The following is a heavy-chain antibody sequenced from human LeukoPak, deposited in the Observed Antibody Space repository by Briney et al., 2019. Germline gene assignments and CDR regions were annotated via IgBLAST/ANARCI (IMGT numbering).Heavy chain of an antibody. D-gene: IGHD3-22*01. CDR1: GFTFSNYA. CDR2: ISGGGRT. V-gene: IGHV3-23*01. CDR3: AKPHYYYDSNDYRNFEA. J-gene: IGHJ4*02. Sequence: GGSLRLSCAASGFTFSNYALAWARQAPGEGREGVASISGGGRTFYTESVEGRFTISRDNSKHTLYLQMSSLRVDDTAIYYCAKPHYYYDSNDYRNFEAWGQGTLVTVSS.